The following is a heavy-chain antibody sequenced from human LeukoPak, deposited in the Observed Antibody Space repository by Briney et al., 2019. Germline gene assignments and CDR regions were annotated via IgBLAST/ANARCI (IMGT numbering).Heavy chain of an antibody. Sequence: ASVKVSCKASGYTFTSYAMNWVRRAPGQGLEWMGWINTNTGNPTYAQGFTGRFVFSLDTSVSTAYLQISSLKAEDTAVYYCATAYGSGRHRGFDYWGQGTLVTVSS. J-gene: IGHJ4*02. D-gene: IGHD3-10*01. V-gene: IGHV7-4-1*02. CDR1: GYTFTSYA. CDR2: INTNTGNP. CDR3: ATAYGSGRHRGFDY.